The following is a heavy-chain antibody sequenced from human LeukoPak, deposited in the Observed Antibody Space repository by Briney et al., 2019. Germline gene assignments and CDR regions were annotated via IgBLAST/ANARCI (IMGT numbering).Heavy chain of an antibody. Sequence: GASVKVSCKASGYTFTGYYMHWVRQAPGQGLEWMGWINPNSGGTNYAQKFQGRVTMTEDTSTDTAYMELSSLRSEDTAVYYCAALRAVYDFHLDYWGQGTLVTVSS. J-gene: IGHJ4*02. CDR2: INPNSGGT. V-gene: IGHV1-2*02. D-gene: IGHD3-3*01. CDR1: GYTFTGYY. CDR3: AALRAVYDFHLDY.